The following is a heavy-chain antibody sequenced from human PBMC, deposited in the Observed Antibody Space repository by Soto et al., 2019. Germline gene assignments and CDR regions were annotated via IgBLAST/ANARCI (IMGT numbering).Heavy chain of an antibody. V-gene: IGHV3-23*01. J-gene: IGHJ4*02. CDR3: AKATTNGGWFNPFDS. CDR2: LSGSGTST. Sequence: GGSLRRYCAASGFSFVNYAMNWVRQAPGKGLEWVSGLSGSGTSTYYADPVKGRFTISRDNSRDTLFLQMNSLTADDTAVYYCAKATTNGGWFNPFDSWGQGALVTVSS. D-gene: IGHD6-19*01. CDR1: GFSFVNYA.